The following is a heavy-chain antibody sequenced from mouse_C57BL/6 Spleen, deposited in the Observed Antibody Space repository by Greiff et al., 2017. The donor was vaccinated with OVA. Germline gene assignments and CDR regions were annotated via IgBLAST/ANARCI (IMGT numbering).Heavy chain of an antibody. CDR2: ISYDGSN. D-gene: IGHD1-1*02. J-gene: IGHJ2*01. CDR1: GYSITSGYY. V-gene: IGHV3-6*01. CDR3: ASDGTEYFDY. Sequence: VQLQQSGPGLVKPSQSLSLTCSVTGYSITSGYYWNWIRQFPGNKLEWMGYISYDGSNNYNPSLKNRISITRDTSKNQFFLKLNSVTTEDTATYYCASDGTEYFDYWGQGTTLTVSS.